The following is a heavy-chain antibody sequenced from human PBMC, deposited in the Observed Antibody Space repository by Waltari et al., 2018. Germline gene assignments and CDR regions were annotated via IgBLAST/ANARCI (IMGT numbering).Heavy chain of an antibody. CDR2: IYWNDDK. D-gene: IGHD6-19*01. V-gene: IGHV2-5*01. J-gene: IGHJ4*02. CDR1: GFSLSTSGVG. CDR3: AHSNFVAVAGCFDY. Sequence: QITLKESGPTLVKPTQTLTLTCTFSGFSLSTSGVGVGWIRQPPGKALEWLALIYWNDDKRYSPSLKSRLTSTKDTSKNQVVLTMTNMDPVDTATYYCAHSNFVAVAGCFDYWGQGTLVTVSS.